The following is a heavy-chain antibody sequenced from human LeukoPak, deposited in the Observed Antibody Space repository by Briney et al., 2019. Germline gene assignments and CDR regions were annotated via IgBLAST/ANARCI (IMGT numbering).Heavy chain of an antibody. Sequence: ASVKVSCKASGGTFSNYAISWVRQAPGQGLEWMGGIIPIFGTANYAQKFQGRVTITADESTSTAYMELSSLRSEDTAVYYCARAYMPQYPHDSRAYFDYWGQGTLVTVSS. V-gene: IGHV1-69*13. CDR2: IIPIFGTA. CDR1: GGTFSNYA. J-gene: IGHJ4*02. D-gene: IGHD3-22*01. CDR3: ARAYMPQYPHDSRAYFDY.